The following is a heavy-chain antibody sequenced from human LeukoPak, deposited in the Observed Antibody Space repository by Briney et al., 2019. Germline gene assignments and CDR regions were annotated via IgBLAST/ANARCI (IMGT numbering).Heavy chain of an antibody. Sequence: GASVSVSCKASGGTFSSYAISWVRRGPGQGLEWMGRIIPILGIANYAQKFQGRVTITADKSTSTAYMELSSLRSEDTAVYYCARIAVAVDEDYYFDYWGQGTLVTVSS. D-gene: IGHD6-19*01. CDR1: GGTFSSYA. J-gene: IGHJ4*02. V-gene: IGHV1-69*04. CDR3: ARIAVAVDEDYYFDY. CDR2: IIPILGIA.